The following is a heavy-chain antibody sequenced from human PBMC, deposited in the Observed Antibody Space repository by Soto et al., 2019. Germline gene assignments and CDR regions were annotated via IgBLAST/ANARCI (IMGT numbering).Heavy chain of an antibody. CDR3: ARAGIAAAGKYYSYGMDV. Sequence: QVQLVQSGAEVKKPGSSVKVSCKASGGTFSSYAISWVRQAPGQGLEWMGGIIPIFGTANYAQKFQGRVTITADESTSTAYMELSSLRSEDTAVYYCARAGIAAAGKYYSYGMDVWGQGTTVTVSS. D-gene: IGHD6-13*01. J-gene: IGHJ6*02. CDR1: GGTFSSYA. V-gene: IGHV1-69*01. CDR2: IIPIFGTA.